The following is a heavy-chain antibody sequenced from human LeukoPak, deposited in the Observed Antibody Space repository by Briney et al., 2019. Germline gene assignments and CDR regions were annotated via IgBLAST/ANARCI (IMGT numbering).Heavy chain of an antibody. Sequence: GGSLRLSCAASGFTFNSYWMSWVRQAPGKGLEWVANIKQDGSEKYYVDSVKGQFTISRDNAKNSLYLQMNSLRAEDTALYYCARLEDYDILTGFDYWGQGTLVTVSS. V-gene: IGHV3-7*01. CDR1: GFTFNSYW. J-gene: IGHJ4*02. CDR2: IKQDGSEK. CDR3: ARLEDYDILTGFDY. D-gene: IGHD3-9*01.